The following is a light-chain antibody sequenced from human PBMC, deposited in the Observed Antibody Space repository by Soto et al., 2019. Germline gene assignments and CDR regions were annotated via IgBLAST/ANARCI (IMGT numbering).Light chain of an antibody. CDR2: DAS. CDR3: QQYSSASWT. Sequence: DTQMTQSPSTLSASVGDRVTITCRASQSISNRLAWYQQKPGKAPKLLIYDASTLESGVPSRFSGSGSGTEFTLTISSLQPDDFATFYCQQYSSASWTFGLGTKVEIK. J-gene: IGKJ1*01. CDR1: QSISNR. V-gene: IGKV1-5*01.